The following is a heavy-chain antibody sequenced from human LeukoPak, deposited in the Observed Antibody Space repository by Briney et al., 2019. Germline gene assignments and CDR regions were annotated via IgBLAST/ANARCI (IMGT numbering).Heavy chain of an antibody. CDR1: GFTFSSYA. D-gene: IGHD3-10*01. V-gene: IGHV3-23*01. CDR2: VSGSGGST. Sequence: GGSLRLSCAASGFTFSSYAMSWVCQGPGKGLELVSAVSGSGGSTYYADSVKGRFTISRDNSKNTLYLQMNSLRAEDTAVYYCAKDTGRDYYGSGSPPFDYWGQGTLVTVSS. J-gene: IGHJ4*02. CDR3: AKDTGRDYYGSGSPPFDY.